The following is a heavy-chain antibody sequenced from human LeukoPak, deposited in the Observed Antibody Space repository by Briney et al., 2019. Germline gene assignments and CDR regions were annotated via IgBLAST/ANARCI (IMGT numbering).Heavy chain of an antibody. CDR2: IYYSGST. D-gene: IGHD6-19*01. Sequence: SETLSLTCTVSGGSISSYYWSWIRQPPGKGLEWIGYIYYSGSTNYNPSHKSRVTISVDTSKNQFSLKLSSVTAADTAVYYCARRATGYSSGWYRGYYFDYWGQGTLVTVSS. CDR3: ARRATGYSSGWYRGYYFDY. CDR1: GGSISSYY. V-gene: IGHV4-59*08. J-gene: IGHJ4*02.